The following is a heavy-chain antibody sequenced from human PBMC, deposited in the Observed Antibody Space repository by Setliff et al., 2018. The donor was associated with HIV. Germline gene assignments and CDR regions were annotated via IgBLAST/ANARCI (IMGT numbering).Heavy chain of an antibody. CDR2: IEWTDDK. D-gene: IGHD3-10*01. Sequence: SGPTLVNPTQTLTLTCTFSGFSLRRSGVGVGWIRQPPGKALEWLAPIEWTDDKNFGPSLKNRVTITKNTPRNQVTLTVTNMDPSDTGTYYCVHTDKTLARGPYFDFWGQGIVVTVSS. J-gene: IGHJ5*01. CDR1: GFSLRRSGVG. CDR3: VHTDKTLARGPYFDF. V-gene: IGHV2-5*04.